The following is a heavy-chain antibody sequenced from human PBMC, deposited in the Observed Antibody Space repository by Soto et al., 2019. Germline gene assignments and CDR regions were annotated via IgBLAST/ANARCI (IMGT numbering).Heavy chain of an antibody. CDR3: AKGSGLWWLGYYFDY. V-gene: IGHV3-30*18. CDR2: ISYDGSNK. D-gene: IGHD6-19*01. Sequence: PGGSLRLSCAASGFTFSSYGMHWVRQAPGKGLEWVAVISYDGSNKYYADSVKGRFTISRDNSKNTLYLQMNSLRAEDTAVYYCAKGSGLWWLGYYFDYWGQGTLVTVSS. J-gene: IGHJ4*02. CDR1: GFTFSSYG.